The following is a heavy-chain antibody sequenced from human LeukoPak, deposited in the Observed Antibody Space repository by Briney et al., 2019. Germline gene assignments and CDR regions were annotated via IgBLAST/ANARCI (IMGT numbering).Heavy chain of an antibody. D-gene: IGHD3-3*01. CDR3: ARSGHGLGRITVFGVAPLLFDY. CDR1: GYSISSGYY. Sequence: PSETLSLTCIVSGYSISSGYYWGWIRQPPGKGLEWIGSIPHSGSTYYNPSLKSRVTISMDASKNQFSLDLSSVTAADTAVYYCARSGHGLGRITVFGVAPLLFDYWGQGTLVTVSS. CDR2: IPHSGST. J-gene: IGHJ4*02. V-gene: IGHV4-38-2*02.